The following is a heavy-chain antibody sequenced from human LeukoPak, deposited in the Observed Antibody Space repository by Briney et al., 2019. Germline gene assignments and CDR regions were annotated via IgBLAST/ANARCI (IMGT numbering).Heavy chain of an antibody. D-gene: IGHD6-13*01. Sequence: SETLSLTCTVSGRSISSYYWSWIRQPAGKGLEWIGRIYTSGSTNYNPSLKSRVTMSVDTSKNQFSLKLSSVTAADTAVYYCASGLAAAGRRKDAFDIWGQGTMVTVSS. J-gene: IGHJ3*02. CDR2: IYTSGST. V-gene: IGHV4-4*07. CDR1: GRSISSYY. CDR3: ASGLAAAGRRKDAFDI.